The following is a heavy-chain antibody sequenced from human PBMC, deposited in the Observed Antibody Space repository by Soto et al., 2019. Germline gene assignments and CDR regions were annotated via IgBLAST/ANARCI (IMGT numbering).Heavy chain of an antibody. J-gene: IGHJ4*02. CDR2: ISGSGGST. Sequence: GVLRLSCAASGFTFSSYAMSWVRQAPGKGLEWVSAISGSGGSTYYADSVKGRFTISRDNSKNTLYLQMNSLRAEDTAVYYCAKGDFSSSGLFDYWGQGTLVTVSS. V-gene: IGHV3-23*01. CDR1: GFTFSSYA. CDR3: AKGDFSSSGLFDY. D-gene: IGHD6-6*01.